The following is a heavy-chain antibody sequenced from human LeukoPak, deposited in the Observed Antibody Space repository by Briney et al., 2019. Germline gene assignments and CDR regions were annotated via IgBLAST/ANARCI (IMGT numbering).Heavy chain of an antibody. CDR1: GFTFSSYS. CDR2: ISSSSSYI. Sequence: GGSLRLSCAASGFTFSSYSMNWVHQAPGKGLEWVSSISSSSSYIYYADSVKGRFTISRDNAKNSLYLQMNSLRAEDTAVYYCARAKTAAGFDYWGQGTLVTVSS. V-gene: IGHV3-21*01. CDR3: ARAKTAAGFDY. J-gene: IGHJ4*02. D-gene: IGHD6-13*01.